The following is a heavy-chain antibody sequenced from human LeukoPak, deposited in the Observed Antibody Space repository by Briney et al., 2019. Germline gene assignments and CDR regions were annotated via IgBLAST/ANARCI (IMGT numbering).Heavy chain of an antibody. J-gene: IGHJ4*02. V-gene: IGHV3-53*05. CDR2: GST. CDR3: APTYDFDNSVYHRPTAI. Sequence: GSTHHADPVKGQFTISGDKAANTVYLQMNSLRVDDTAMYYCAPTYDFDNSVYHRPTAIWGQGTQVTVSS. D-gene: IGHD3/OR15-3a*01.